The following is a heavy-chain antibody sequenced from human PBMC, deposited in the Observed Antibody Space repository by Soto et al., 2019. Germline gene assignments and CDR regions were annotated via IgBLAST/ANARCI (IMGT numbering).Heavy chain of an antibody. Sequence: QVQLVESGGGVVQPGRSLRLSCAASGFTFSSYAMHWVRQAPGKGLEWVAVISYDGSNKYYADSVKGRFIISRDNSKNTLYLQMNSLRAEDTAVYYCARGGVITMIVVVTAIDAFDIWGQGTMVTVSS. CDR2: ISYDGSNK. J-gene: IGHJ3*02. V-gene: IGHV3-30-3*01. D-gene: IGHD3-22*01. CDR3: ARGGVITMIVVVTAIDAFDI. CDR1: GFTFSSYA.